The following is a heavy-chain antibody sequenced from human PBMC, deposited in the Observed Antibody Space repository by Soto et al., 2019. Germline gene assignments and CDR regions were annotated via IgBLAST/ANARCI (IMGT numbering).Heavy chain of an antibody. J-gene: IGHJ6*03. D-gene: IGHD3-10*01. CDR3: ARGRMVRGVTFYYYYDMDV. CDR2: IKEDGSEK. CDR1: GFTFSFYW. Sequence: EVQLVESGGGLVQPGGSLRLSCAASGFTFSFYWMSWVRQAPGKGLEWVANIKEDGSEKYYVDSVKGRFTISRDNAKNSLYLQMNSLRAEATAVYYCARGRMVRGVTFYYYYDMDVWGKGTSVTVS. V-gene: IGHV3-7*01.